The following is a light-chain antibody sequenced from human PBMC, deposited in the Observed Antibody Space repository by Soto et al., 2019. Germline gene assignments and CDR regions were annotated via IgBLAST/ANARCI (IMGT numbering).Light chain of an antibody. CDR2: KAS. CDR3: QQYNSYPWT. CDR1: QSISSW. V-gene: IGKV1-5*03. J-gene: IGKJ1*01. Sequence: DIQMTQSPSTLSASVGDRVTITCRASQSISSWLAWYHQKPGKAPNLLIYKASSLESGVPSRFSGSGSGTAFTLTISSLQPDDFATYYCQQYNSYPWTFGPGTKVEIK.